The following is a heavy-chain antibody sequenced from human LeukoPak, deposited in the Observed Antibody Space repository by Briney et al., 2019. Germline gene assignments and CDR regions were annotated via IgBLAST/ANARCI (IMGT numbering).Heavy chain of an antibody. Sequence: GGSLRLSCAASGFAFSSYAMSWVRQAPGKGLEWVSAISGSGGSTYYADSVKGRFTISRDNSKNTLYLQMNSLRAEDTAVYYCAKDEAARPGLGFDYWGQGTLVTVSS. V-gene: IGHV3-23*01. CDR2: ISGSGGST. D-gene: IGHD6-6*01. CDR1: GFAFSSYA. J-gene: IGHJ4*02. CDR3: AKDEAARPGLGFDY.